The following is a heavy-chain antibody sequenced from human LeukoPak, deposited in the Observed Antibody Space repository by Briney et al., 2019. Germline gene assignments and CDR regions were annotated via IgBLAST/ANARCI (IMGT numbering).Heavy chain of an antibody. CDR2: IIPIFGTA. CDR1: GGTFSSYA. J-gene: IGHJ4*02. CDR3: ARAVTMIVVENYFDY. V-gene: IGHV1-69*13. Sequence: ASVKVSCKASGGTFSSYAISWVRQAPGQGLEWMGGIIPIFGTANYAQKFQGRVTITADESTSTAYMELSSLRSEDTAVYCCARAVTMIVVENYFDYWGQGTLVTVPS. D-gene: IGHD3-22*01.